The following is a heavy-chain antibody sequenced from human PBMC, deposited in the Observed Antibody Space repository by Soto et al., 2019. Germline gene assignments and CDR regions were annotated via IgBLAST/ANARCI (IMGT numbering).Heavy chain of an antibody. V-gene: IGHV4-39*01. CDR2: MLYTGNT. Sequence: QVQLQESGPRLMKPSETLSLTCSVSGASIINGGYYWAWIRQSPGEGLEWIGSMLYTGNTFYKPSLRSRVTISADTSKNQFSLRLDSVTATDSAIYYCTRHAPYDGFHYWGQGTLLSVSS. CDR3: TRHAPYDGFHY. D-gene: IGHD3-3*01. J-gene: IGHJ4*02. CDR1: GASIINGGYY.